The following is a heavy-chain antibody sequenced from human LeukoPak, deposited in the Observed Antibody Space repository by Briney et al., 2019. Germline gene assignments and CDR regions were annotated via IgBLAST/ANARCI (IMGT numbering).Heavy chain of an antibody. D-gene: IGHD3-10*01. V-gene: IGHV4-30-2*01. CDR1: GGSISSGVYY. CDR2: ISHSGTT. CDR3: ARGGYFGSGVDAFDI. J-gene: IGHJ3*02. Sequence: SETLSLTCTVSGGSISSGVYYWTWIRQPPGTGLEWIGYISHSGTTFYTSSLKSRVTISVDRSKSQFSLKLSSVTAADTAVYYCARGGYFGSGVDAFDIWGQGTLVTVSS.